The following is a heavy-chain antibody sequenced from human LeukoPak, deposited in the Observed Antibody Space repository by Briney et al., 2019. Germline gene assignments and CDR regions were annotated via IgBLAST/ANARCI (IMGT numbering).Heavy chain of an antibody. J-gene: IGHJ4*02. D-gene: IGHD6-19*01. V-gene: IGHV5-10-1*01. Sequence: PGESLKISCKGSGYSFTSYWISWVRQMPGKGLEWMGRIDPSDSYTNYSPSFQGHVTISADKSISTAYLQWSSLKGSDTAMYYCARHPGSSGWTSHNDYWGQGTLVTVSS. CDR3: ARHPGSSGWTSHNDY. CDR1: GYSFTSYW. CDR2: IDPSDSYT.